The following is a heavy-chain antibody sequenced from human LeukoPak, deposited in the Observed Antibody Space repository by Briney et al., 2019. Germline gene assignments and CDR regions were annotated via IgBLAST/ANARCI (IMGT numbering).Heavy chain of an antibody. CDR2: ISGSGGST. D-gene: IGHD3-22*01. J-gene: IGHJ6*03. V-gene: IGHV3-23*01. CDR1: GFTFSSYA. Sequence: PGGSLRLSCAASGFTFSSYAMSWVRQAPGKGLEWVSAISGSGGSTYYADSVKGRFTISRDNSKNSLYLQMNSLRAEDTAVYYCARGLRYYDSSGYYFQPSDYYYYYMDVWGKGTTVTVSS. CDR3: ARGLRYYDSSGYYFQPSDYYYYYMDV.